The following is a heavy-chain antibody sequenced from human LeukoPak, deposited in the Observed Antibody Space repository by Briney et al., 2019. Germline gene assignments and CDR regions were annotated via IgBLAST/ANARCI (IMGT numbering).Heavy chain of an antibody. V-gene: IGHV3-23*01. Sequence: GGSLRLSCAASGFTFSSYAMSWDRQAPGKGLEWVSAISGSGGSTYYADSVKGRFTISRDNSKNTLYLQMNSLRAEDTAVYYCAKGPNYDFWSGYSLFDYWGQGTLVTVSS. CDR1: GFTFSSYA. D-gene: IGHD3-3*01. CDR3: AKGPNYDFWSGYSLFDY. J-gene: IGHJ4*02. CDR2: ISGSGGST.